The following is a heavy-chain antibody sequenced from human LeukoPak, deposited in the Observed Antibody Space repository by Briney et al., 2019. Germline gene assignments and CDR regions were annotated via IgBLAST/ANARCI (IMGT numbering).Heavy chain of an antibody. J-gene: IGHJ4*02. CDR3: ATTENSSGWFGY. CDR2: IYYSGST. CDR1: GGSISSYY. Sequence: SETLSLICTVSGGSISSYYWSWIRQPPGKGLEWIGYIYYSGSTNYNPSLKSRVTISVDTSKNQFSLKLSSVTAGDTAVYYCATTENSSGWFGYWGQGTLVTVSS. V-gene: IGHV4-59*08. D-gene: IGHD6-19*01.